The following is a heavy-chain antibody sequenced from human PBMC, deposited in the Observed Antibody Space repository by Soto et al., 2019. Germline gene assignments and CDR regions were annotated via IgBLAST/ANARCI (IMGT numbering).Heavy chain of an antibody. CDR1: GFSFSDYY. J-gene: IGHJ5*02. V-gene: IGHV3-11*01. D-gene: IGHD6-13*01. Sequence: VQLVESGGGLVQWGGSLRLSCAASGFSFSDYYMTWIRQAPGKGLEWVSYISSSGGTKYHADSVKGRFTISRDNAKNSLHLQMNSLRAEDTAVYYCARGYSSSWTYNWFDPWGQGTLVTVSS. CDR3: ARGYSSSWTYNWFDP. CDR2: ISSSGGTK.